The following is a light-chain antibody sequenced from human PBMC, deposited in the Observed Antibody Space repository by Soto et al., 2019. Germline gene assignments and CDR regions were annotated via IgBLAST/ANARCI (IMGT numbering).Light chain of an antibody. CDR1: QGIRNS. V-gene: IGKV1-27*01. CDR2: AAT. Sequence: DIQMTQSPSTLSATVGDTVTITCRASQGIRNSLAWYQQKPGKVPDLLIYAATTLQSGVPSHFSGSGSGTDFTLTISSLQPEDVATYYCQEYYSPPFTFGPGTKVDIK. J-gene: IGKJ3*01. CDR3: QEYYSPPFT.